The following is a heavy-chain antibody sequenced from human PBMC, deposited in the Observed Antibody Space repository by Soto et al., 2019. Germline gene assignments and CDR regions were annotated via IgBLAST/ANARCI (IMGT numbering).Heavy chain of an antibody. J-gene: IGHJ4*02. CDR2: IVVGSGNT. D-gene: IGHD2-15*01. CDR3: AAVYCSGGSCSPDFDY. V-gene: IGHV1-58*02. CDR1: GYTFTSYG. Sequence: SVKVSCKASGYTFTSYGISWVRQAPGQGLEWIGWIVVGSGNTNYAQKFQERVTITRDMSTSTAYMELSSLRSEDTAVYYCAAVYCSGGSCSPDFDYWGQGTLVTVSS.